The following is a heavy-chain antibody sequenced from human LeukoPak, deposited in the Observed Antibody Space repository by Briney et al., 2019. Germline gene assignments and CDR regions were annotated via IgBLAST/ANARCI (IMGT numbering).Heavy chain of an antibody. CDR3: ARENLAAASFDY. J-gene: IGHJ4*02. CDR1: GFTVSNNY. CDR2: IYSGGST. V-gene: IGHV3-53*01. Sequence: TGGSLSLSCAASGFTVSNNYMSWVRQAPGKGLEWVSVIYSGGSTYYADSVKGRFTISRDNSKNTLYLQMNSLRAEDTAVYYCARENLAAASFDYWGQGTLVTVSS. D-gene: IGHD6-13*01.